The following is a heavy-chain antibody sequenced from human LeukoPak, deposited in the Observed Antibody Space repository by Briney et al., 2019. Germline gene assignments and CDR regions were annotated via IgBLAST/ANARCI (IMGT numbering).Heavy chain of an antibody. D-gene: IGHD4-17*01. V-gene: IGHV3-48*03. Sequence: GGPLRLSCAASGFTFSSYEMNWVRQAPGKGLEWVSYISSSGSTIYYADSVKGRFTISRDNAKNSLYLQMNSLRAEDTAVYYCAREWTSVTANWFDPWGQGTLVTVSS. CDR2: ISSSGSTI. J-gene: IGHJ5*02. CDR3: AREWTSVTANWFDP. CDR1: GFTFSSYE.